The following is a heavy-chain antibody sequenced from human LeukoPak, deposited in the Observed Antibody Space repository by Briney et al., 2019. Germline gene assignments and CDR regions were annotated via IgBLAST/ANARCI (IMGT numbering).Heavy chain of an antibody. CDR3: ARLDTAMALVDY. D-gene: IGHD5-18*01. J-gene: IGHJ4*02. CDR1: GYSFTSYW. V-gene: IGHV5-51*01. CDR2: IYPGDSHT. Sequence: GESLKISCKGSGYSFTSYWIGWVRQMPGKGLEWMGMIYPGDSHTKYSPSFQGQVTISADRSINTAYLQWNSLKASDTAMYYCARLDTAMALVDYWGQGTLVTVSS.